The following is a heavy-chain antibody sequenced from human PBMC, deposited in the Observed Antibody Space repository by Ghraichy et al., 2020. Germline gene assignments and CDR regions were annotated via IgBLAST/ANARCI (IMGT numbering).Heavy chain of an antibody. CDR3: ARLKGGSYYVGWFDP. CDR2: IYYSGST. J-gene: IGHJ5*02. Sequence: SETLSLTCTVSGGSISSSSYYWGWIRQPPGKGLEWIGSIYYSGSTYYNPSLKSRVTISVDTSKNQFSLKLSSVTAADTAVYYCARLKGGSYYVGWFDPWGQGTLVTVSS. D-gene: IGHD1-26*01. V-gene: IGHV4-39*01. CDR1: GGSISSSSYY.